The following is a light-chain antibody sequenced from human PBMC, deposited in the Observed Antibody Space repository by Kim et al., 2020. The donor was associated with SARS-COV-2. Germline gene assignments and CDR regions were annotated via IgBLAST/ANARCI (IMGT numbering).Light chain of an antibody. V-gene: IGLV3-1*01. CDR1: KLGDRY. J-gene: IGLJ2*01. CDR2: QDN. Sequence: SYELTQPPSVSVSPGQTASITCFGDKLGDRYACWYRQKPGQAPVLVIYQDNKRPSGIPERFSGSNSGNTATLTITGTQALDEADYYCQAWDSSTAVFGGG. CDR3: QAWDSSTAV.